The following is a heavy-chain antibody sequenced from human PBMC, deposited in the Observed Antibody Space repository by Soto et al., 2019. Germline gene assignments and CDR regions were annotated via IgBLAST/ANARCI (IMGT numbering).Heavy chain of an antibody. CDR2: IWYDGSIK. J-gene: IGHJ6*02. V-gene: IGHV3-33*03. D-gene: IGHD6-6*01. Sequence: GGSLRLSCAASGFTFNTYGMHWVRQIPGKGLQWVAIIWYDGSIKYYADSVKGRFTVSRDNSKNMLYLQMDSLRDDDTAVYYCTSSSTPYYYYYGMDVWGQGTTVTVSS. CDR3: TSSSTPYYYYYGMDV. CDR1: GFTFNTYG.